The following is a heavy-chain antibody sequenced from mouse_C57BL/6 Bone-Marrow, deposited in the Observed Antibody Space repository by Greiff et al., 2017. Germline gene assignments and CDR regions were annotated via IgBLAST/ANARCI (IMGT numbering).Heavy chain of an antibody. D-gene: IGHD2-4*01. CDR3: VRWSCDYDGGPCFAY. CDR1: GYTFTSYW. V-gene: IGHV1-7*01. J-gene: IGHJ3*01. CDR2: ITPSSGYT. Sequence: QVHVKQPGAELAKPGASVKLSCKASGYTFTSYWMHWVKQRPGQGLEWIGYITPSSGYTKYNQKFKDKATLTADKSSSTAYMQMSRLTYVNSAVYYCVRWSCDYDGGPCFAYWGQGTLVTVSA.